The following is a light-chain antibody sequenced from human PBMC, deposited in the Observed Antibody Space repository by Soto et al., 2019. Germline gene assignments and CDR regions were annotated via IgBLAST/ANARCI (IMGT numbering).Light chain of an antibody. J-gene: IGLJ3*02. V-gene: IGLV2-18*02. CDR1: STDFVTYNR. CDR3: GTWDSSLNAGV. CDR2: EAS. Sequence: QSVLTQPPSVSGSPGQSVTISCTGTSTDFVTYNRVSWYQQPPGTAPKLIVYEASNRPSGVPDRFSGSKSGNTASLTISGLQAADEADYYCGTWDSSLNAGVFGGGTKVTVL.